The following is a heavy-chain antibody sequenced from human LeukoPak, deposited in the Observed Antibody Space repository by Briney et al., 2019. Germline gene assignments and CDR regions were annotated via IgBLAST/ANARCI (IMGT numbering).Heavy chain of an antibody. CDR3: ARDRRYCSGDNCYSGVDY. CDR1: GLTLSANY. Sequence: HPGGSLRLSCVASGLTLSANYMTWVRHAPGEGLDWVSVMYSGGYTYYSDFVKGRFTISRDNSKNTVYLQMNSLRVEDSAVYYCARDRRYCSGDNCYSGVDYWGQGTRVIVSS. V-gene: IGHV3-53*01. D-gene: IGHD2-15*01. J-gene: IGHJ4*02. CDR2: MYSGGYT.